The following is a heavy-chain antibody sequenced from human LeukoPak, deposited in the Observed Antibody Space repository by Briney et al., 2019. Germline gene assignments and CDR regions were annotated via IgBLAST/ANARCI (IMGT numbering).Heavy chain of an antibody. CDR2: IYPSSGVT. CDR1: GYTFTAFY. Sequence: APVKVSCKASGYTFTAFYLHWVRQAPGQGLEWMGRIYPSSGVTKYAQKFQGRITMTRDTSISTAYMELSGLRSDDTAVYYCGRDSVRSYDLWSAYYLGDKYYPMDVWGQGTTVTVSS. J-gene: IGHJ6*02. D-gene: IGHD3-3*01. CDR3: GRDSVRSYDLWSAYYLGDKYYPMDV. V-gene: IGHV1-2*06.